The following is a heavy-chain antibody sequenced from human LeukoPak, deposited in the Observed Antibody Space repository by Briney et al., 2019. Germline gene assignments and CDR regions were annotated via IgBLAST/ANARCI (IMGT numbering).Heavy chain of an antibody. CDR2: ISSDESST. Sequence: PGGSLRLSCAASGFSFSSYWMHWVRQAPGKGLVWVSRISSDESSTTYADSVRGRFTISRDNAKNTLYLQMNSLRVEDTAVYYCAREYSSSSGRALDYCGQGTLVTVSP. J-gene: IGHJ4*02. V-gene: IGHV3-74*01. CDR3: AREYSSSSGRALDY. CDR1: GFSFSSYW. D-gene: IGHD6-6*01.